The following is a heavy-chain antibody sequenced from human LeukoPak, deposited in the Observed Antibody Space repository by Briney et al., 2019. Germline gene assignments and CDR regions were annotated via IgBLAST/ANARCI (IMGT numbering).Heavy chain of an antibody. V-gene: IGHV1-69*13. CDR3: ARDRSVVGATYNWFDP. Sequence: SVKVSCKASGGAFSSYAISWVRQAPGQGLEWMGGIIPIFGTANYAQKFQGRVTITADESTSTAYMELSSLRSEDTAVYYCARDRSVVGATYNWFDPWGQGTLVTVSS. D-gene: IGHD1-26*01. J-gene: IGHJ5*02. CDR1: GGAFSSYA. CDR2: IIPIFGTA.